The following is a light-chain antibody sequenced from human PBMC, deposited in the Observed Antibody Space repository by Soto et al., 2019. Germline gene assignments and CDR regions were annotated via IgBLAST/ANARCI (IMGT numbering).Light chain of an antibody. CDR1: SSDVGAYDY. J-gene: IGLJ1*01. Sequence: QSVLTQRASVSGSPGQSSTISCTGTSSDVGAYDYVSWYQQHPDKAPKLMIYEVSNRPSGVSNRFSGSKSVNTATLTISGLQAEDEADSSSSTRVFGTGTKVTVL. V-gene: IGLV2-14*03. CDR2: EVS. CDR3: STRV.